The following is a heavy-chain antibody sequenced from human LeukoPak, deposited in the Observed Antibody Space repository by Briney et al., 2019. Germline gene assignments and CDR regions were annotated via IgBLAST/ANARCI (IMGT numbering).Heavy chain of an antibody. Sequence: PGGSLRLSCAASGFTFSSYGMHWVRQAPGKGLEWVSAISGSGGSTYYADSVKGRFTISRDNSKNTLYLQMNSLRAEDTAVYYCAKGGGITMITYGMDVWGQGTTVTVSS. CDR2: ISGSGGST. CDR3: AKGGGITMITYGMDV. D-gene: IGHD3-22*01. J-gene: IGHJ6*02. V-gene: IGHV3-23*01. CDR1: GFTFSSYG.